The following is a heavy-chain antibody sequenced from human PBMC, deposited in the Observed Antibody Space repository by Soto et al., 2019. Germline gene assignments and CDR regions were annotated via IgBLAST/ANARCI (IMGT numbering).Heavy chain of an antibody. CDR1: GFTFSSYG. CDR3: AKDRMLLVGAFHM. V-gene: IGHV3-30*18. CDR2: ISYDGSNK. Sequence: PGGSLRLSCAASGFTFSSYGMHWVSQAPGKGLEWVAVISYDGSNKYYADSVKGRFTISRDNSKNTLYLQMNSPRAEDTAVYYCAKDRMLLVGAFHMWGQGKMV. J-gene: IGHJ3*02. D-gene: IGHD3-10*01.